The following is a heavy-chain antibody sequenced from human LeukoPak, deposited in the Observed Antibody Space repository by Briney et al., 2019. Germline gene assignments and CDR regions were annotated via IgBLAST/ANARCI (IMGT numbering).Heavy chain of an antibody. CDR3: ARDVGYCSSTSCYVLYAFDI. Sequence: ASVKVSCKASGGTFSSYAISWVRQAPGQGLEWMGGTIPIFGTANYAQKFQGRVTITADESTSTAYMELSSLRSEDTAVYYCARDVGYCSSTSCYVLYAFDIWGQGTMVTVSS. CDR1: GGTFSSYA. D-gene: IGHD2-2*01. CDR2: TIPIFGTA. J-gene: IGHJ3*02. V-gene: IGHV1-69*13.